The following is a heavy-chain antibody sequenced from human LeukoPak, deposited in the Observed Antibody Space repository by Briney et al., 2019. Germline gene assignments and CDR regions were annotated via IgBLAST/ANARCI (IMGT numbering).Heavy chain of an antibody. CDR1: GGSISSGGYY. D-gene: IGHD2-15*01. CDR2: IYYSGST. J-gene: IGHJ4*02. CDR3: ARDSDSSFDY. V-gene: IGHV4-31*01. Sequence: SETLSLTCTVSGGSISSGGYYWSWIRQHPGKGLEWIGYIYYSGSTYYNPSLKSLVTISVDTSKNQFSLKLSSVTAADTAVYYCARDSDSSFDYWGQGTLVTVSS.